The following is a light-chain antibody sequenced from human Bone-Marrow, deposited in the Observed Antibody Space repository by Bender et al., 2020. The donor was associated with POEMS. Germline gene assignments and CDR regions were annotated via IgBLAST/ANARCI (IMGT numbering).Light chain of an antibody. Sequence: QSALTQPASVSGSPGQSITISCTGTASDVGSYSLVSWYQQHPGNSPKLMIYGGSKRPSGVSNRFSGSKSGNAASLTISGLRAEDEASYYCCSYAGFWVFGGGTKLTVL. CDR3: CSYAGFWV. CDR2: GGS. J-gene: IGLJ3*02. V-gene: IGLV2-23*01. CDR1: ASDVGSYSL.